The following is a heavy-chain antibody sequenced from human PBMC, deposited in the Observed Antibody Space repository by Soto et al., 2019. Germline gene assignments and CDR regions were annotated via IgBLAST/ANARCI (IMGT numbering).Heavy chain of an antibody. V-gene: IGHV3-30*18. Sequence: GGSLRLSCAASGFSFSNYGMHWVRQAPGKGLEWVAVISYDGSSKYHADSVKGRFTISRDNSKNTLHLQMISLRAEDTAVYYCSKDRRGGRAVLDSWGQGTPVTVSS. J-gene: IGHJ4*02. CDR1: GFSFSNYG. CDR3: SKDRRGGRAVLDS. CDR2: ISYDGSSK. D-gene: IGHD2-8*01.